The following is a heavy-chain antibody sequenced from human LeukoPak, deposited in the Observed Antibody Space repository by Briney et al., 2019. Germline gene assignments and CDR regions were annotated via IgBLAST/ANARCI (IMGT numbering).Heavy chain of an antibody. V-gene: IGHV1-2*02. Sequence: GASVKVSCKASGYTFTGYYMHWVRQAPGQGLAWMGWINPNSGGTNYAQKFQGRVTMTRDTSISTAYMELSRLRSDDTAVYYCARVTGYSSGWYLDYWGQGTLVTVSS. CDR1: GYTFTGYY. J-gene: IGHJ4*02. CDR3: ARVTGYSSGWYLDY. D-gene: IGHD6-19*01. CDR2: INPNSGGT.